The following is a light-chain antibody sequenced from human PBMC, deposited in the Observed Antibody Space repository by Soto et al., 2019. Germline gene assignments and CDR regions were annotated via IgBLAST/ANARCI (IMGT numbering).Light chain of an antibody. V-gene: IGLV2-14*01. CDR2: DVS. Sequence: QSALTQPGSVSGSPGQSITISCTGTSRDVGGYNYVSWYQQHPGKAPKLMIYDVSNRPSGVSNRFSGSKSGNTASLTISGLQAEDEAGYYCSSYTSSSTLVVFGGGTKLTVL. CDR3: SSYTSSSTLVV. J-gene: IGLJ2*01. CDR1: SRDVGGYNY.